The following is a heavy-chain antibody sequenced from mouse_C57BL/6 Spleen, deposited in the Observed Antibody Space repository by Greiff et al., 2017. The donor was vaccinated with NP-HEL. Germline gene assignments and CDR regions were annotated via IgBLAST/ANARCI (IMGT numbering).Heavy chain of an antibody. Sequence: EVMLVESGGDLVKPGGSLKLSCAASGFTFSSYGMSWVRQTPDKRLEWVATISSGGSYTYYPDSVKGRFTISRDNAKNTLYLQMSSLKSEDTAMYYCARQYDYEGSYWYFDVWGTGTTVTVSS. CDR1: GFTFSSYG. D-gene: IGHD2-4*01. V-gene: IGHV5-6*01. J-gene: IGHJ1*03. CDR2: ISSGGSYT. CDR3: ARQYDYEGSYWYFDV.